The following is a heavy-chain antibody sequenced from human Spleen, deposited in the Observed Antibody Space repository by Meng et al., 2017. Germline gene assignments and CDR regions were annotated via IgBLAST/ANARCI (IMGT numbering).Heavy chain of an antibody. CDR3: ARGPTTMAHDFDY. V-gene: IGHV4-34*01. CDR2: INHSGST. Sequence: QGQLQQWGAGLLKPSETLSATCVGSGGSFRDYYWSWIRQPPGKGLEWIGEINHSGSTNYNPSLESRATISVDTSQNNLSLKLSSVTAADSAVYYCARGPTTMAHDFDYWGQGTLVTVSS. D-gene: IGHD4-11*01. J-gene: IGHJ4*02. CDR1: GGSFRDYY.